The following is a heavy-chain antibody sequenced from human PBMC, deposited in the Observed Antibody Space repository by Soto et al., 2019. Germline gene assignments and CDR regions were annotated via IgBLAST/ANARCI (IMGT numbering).Heavy chain of an antibody. V-gene: IGHV3-23*01. D-gene: IGHD3-3*01. CDR2: ISGSGGST. CDR3: AKRGNNGYYLSFFQEDNWYFDL. Sequence: GGSLRLSCAASGFTFSSYAMSWVRQAPGKGLEWVSAISGSGGSTYYADSVKGRFTISRDNSKNTLYLQMNSLRAEDTAVYYCAKRGNNGYYLSFFQEDNWYFDLWGRGTLVTVSS. J-gene: IGHJ2*01. CDR1: GFTFSSYA.